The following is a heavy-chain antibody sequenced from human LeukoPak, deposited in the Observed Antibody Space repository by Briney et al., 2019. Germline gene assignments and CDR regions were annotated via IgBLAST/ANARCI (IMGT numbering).Heavy chain of an antibody. D-gene: IGHD3-3*01. V-gene: IGHV4-34*01. CDR3: ARDDFWSGSDY. Sequence: PSETLSLTCTVSGGSISSYYWSWIRQPPGKGLEWIGEINHSGSTNYNPSLKSRVTISVDTSKNQFSLKLSSVTAADTAVYYCARDDFWSGSDYWGQGTLVTVSS. J-gene: IGHJ4*02. CDR1: GGSISSYY. CDR2: INHSGST.